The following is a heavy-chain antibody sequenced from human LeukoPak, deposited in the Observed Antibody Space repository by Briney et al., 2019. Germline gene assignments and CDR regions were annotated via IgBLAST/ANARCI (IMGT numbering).Heavy chain of an antibody. V-gene: IGHV3-11*01. Sequence: GGPLRLSCVASGFPFSSYTLSWIRQAPGKGLEWVSYISSSGSTIYYADSVKGRFTISRDNAKNSLYLQMNSLRAEDTAVYYCARDAGSGYSYGYSDYWGQGTLVTVSS. CDR2: ISSSGSTI. CDR3: ARDAGSGYSYGYSDY. CDR1: GFPFSSYT. D-gene: IGHD5-18*01. J-gene: IGHJ4*02.